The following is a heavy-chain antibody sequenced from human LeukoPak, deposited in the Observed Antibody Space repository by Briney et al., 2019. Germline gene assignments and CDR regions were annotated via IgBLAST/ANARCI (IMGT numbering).Heavy chain of an antibody. D-gene: IGHD3-22*01. J-gene: IGHJ5*02. CDR2: IFYSGTT. V-gene: IGHV4-39*01. CDR3: ARYYDGSGYYAASFDP. CDR1: GGSISSSSYC. Sequence: SETLSLTCTVPGGSISSSSYCWGWIRQPPGKGLEWIGTIFYSGTTYYNPSLKSRVTISVDTSKNQFSLKLSSVTAADTAVYYCARYYDGSGYYAASFDPWGQGTLVTVSS.